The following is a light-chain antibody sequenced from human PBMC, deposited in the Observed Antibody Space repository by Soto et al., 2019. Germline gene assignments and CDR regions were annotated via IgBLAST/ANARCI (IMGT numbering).Light chain of an antibody. CDR3: NSYTNSSAVV. J-gene: IGLJ2*01. Sequence: QSLLTQPASVSVSPGQSITISCAGTRDDIGAYDYVSWYQQHPGNAPKLLVYEVTNRPSGVSDRFSGSKSGNTASLTISGLQAEDEADYYCNSYTNSSAVVFGGGT. CDR2: EVT. V-gene: IGLV2-14*01. CDR1: RDDIGAYDY.